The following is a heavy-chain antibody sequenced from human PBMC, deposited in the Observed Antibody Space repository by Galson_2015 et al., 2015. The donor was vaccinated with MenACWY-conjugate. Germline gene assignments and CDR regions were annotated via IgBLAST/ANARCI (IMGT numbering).Heavy chain of an antibody. D-gene: IGHD6-19*01. V-gene: IGHV4-34*01. J-gene: IGHJ4*02. CDR1: GGSFSGYY. CDR3: ARAPGIAVAGSGSLDY. Sequence: ETLSLTCAVYGGSFSGYYWSWIRQPPGKGLEWIGEINHSGSTNYNPSLKGRVTISVDTSKNQFSLKLSSVTAADTAVYYCARAPGIAVAGSGSLDYWGQGTLVTVSS. CDR2: INHSGST.